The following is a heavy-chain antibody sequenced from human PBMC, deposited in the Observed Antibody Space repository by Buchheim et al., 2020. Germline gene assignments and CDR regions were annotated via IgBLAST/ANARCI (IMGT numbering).Heavy chain of an antibody. J-gene: IGHJ4*02. V-gene: IGHV3-48*03. D-gene: IGHD3-22*01. CDR2: ISSSGSTI. CDR1: GFTFSSYE. Sequence: DVQLVESGGGLVQPGGSLRLSCAASGFTFSSYEMNWVRQAPGKGLEWVSYISSSGSTIFYSGSVKGRFTISRDNAKTSLYLRMDRLRAEDTAVYYCARERGDYNYDSSGYYFVNDYWGQGTL. CDR3: ARERGDYNYDSSGYYFVNDY.